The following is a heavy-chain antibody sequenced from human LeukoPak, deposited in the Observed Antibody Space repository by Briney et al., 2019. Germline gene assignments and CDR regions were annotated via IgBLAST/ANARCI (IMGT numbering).Heavy chain of an antibody. D-gene: IGHD5-12*01. Sequence: SETLSLTCTVSGGSISSYYWSWIRQPPGKGLEWIGHIYYSGSTNYNPSLKSRVTISVDTSKNQFSLKLSTVTAADTAVYYCARTQRGYDSGYFDYWGQGTLVTVSS. J-gene: IGHJ4*02. CDR1: GGSISSYY. V-gene: IGHV4-59*08. CDR2: IYYSGST. CDR3: ARTQRGYDSGYFDY.